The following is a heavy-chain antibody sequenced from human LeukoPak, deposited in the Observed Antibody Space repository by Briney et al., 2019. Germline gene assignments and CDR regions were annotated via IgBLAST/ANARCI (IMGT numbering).Heavy chain of an antibody. J-gene: IGHJ5*02. Sequence: ASVKVSCKASGYTFTGYYMHWVRQAPGQGLEWMGWINPNSGGTNYAQKFQGRVAMTRDTSISTAYMELSRLRSDDTAVYYCARDPQYIKRYNWSDPWGQGTLVTVSS. CDR1: GYTFTGYY. CDR2: INPNSGGT. CDR3: ARDPQYIKRYNWSDP. V-gene: IGHV1-2*02. D-gene: IGHD5-24*01.